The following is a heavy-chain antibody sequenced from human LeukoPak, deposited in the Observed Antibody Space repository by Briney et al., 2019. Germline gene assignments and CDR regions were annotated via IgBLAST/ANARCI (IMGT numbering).Heavy chain of an antibody. D-gene: IGHD2-21*02. V-gene: IGHV3-7*01. CDR1: GFTFSSYA. J-gene: IGHJ3*02. CDR3: ARDFPLFCGGDCYSGAFDI. CDR2: IKQDGSEK. Sequence: GSLRLSCAASGFTFSSYAMHWVRQAPGKGLEWVANIKQDGSEKYYVDSVKGRFTISRDNAKNSLYLQMNGLRAEDTAVYYCARDFPLFCGGDCYSGAFDIWGQGTMVTVSS.